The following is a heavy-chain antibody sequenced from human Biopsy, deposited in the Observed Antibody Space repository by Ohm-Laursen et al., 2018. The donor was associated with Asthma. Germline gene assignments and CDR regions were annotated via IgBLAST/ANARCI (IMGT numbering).Heavy chain of an antibody. CDR2: HDHEEGGT. Sequence: GASVKVSCKISGYSLTDLSMHWVRQAPGQGLEWMGGHDHEEGGTVNARRFQGRVTMTEDTSTDTAYMELSSLSFDDPAVYYCASDFPKDYVRYNFQFWGQGTLVTVSS. CDR3: ASDFPKDYVRYNFQF. CDR1: GYSLTDLS. J-gene: IGHJ4*02. D-gene: IGHD4-17*01. V-gene: IGHV1-24*01.